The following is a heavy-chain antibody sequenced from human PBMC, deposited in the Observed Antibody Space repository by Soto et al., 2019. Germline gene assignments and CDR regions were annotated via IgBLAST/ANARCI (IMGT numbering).Heavy chain of an antibody. J-gene: IGHJ6*02. CDR1: GGSISSGDYY. CDR3: ARVPLLWFGENHYGMDV. D-gene: IGHD3-10*01. V-gene: IGHV4-30-4*01. CDR2: IYYSGST. Sequence: PSETLSLTCTVSGGSISSGDYYWSWIRQPPGKGLEWIGYIYYSGSTYYNPSLKSRVTISVDTSKNQFSLKLSSVTAADTAVYYCARVPLLWFGENHYGMDVWGQGTTVTVSS.